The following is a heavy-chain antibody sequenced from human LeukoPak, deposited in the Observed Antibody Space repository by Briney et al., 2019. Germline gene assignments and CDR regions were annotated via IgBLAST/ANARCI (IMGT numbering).Heavy chain of an antibody. V-gene: IGHV3-30-3*01. CDR3: AKAGGLSGSYD. Sequence: GGSLRLSCAASGFTFSSYAMHWVRPAPGKGLEWVAVISYDGSNKYYADPAKGRFTISRDNSKTTLSLQMNSLRAEAPAVFYFAKAGGLSGSYDWGQGTLVTVSS. J-gene: IGHJ4*02. CDR2: ISYDGSNK. CDR1: GFTFSSYA. D-gene: IGHD1-26*01.